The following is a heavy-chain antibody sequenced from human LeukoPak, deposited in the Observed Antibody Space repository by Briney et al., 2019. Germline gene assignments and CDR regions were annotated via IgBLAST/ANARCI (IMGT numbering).Heavy chain of an antibody. J-gene: IGHJ6*03. CDR1: GFTFSSYS. CDR3: ARVLRYFDWSPANMDV. Sequence: GGSLRLSCAASGFTFSSYSMNWVRQAPGKGLEWVSSISSSSYIYYADSVKGRFTISRDNAKNSLYLQMNSLRAEDTAVYYCARVLRYFDWSPANMDVWGKGTTVTISS. CDR2: ISSSSYI. D-gene: IGHD3-9*01. V-gene: IGHV3-21*01.